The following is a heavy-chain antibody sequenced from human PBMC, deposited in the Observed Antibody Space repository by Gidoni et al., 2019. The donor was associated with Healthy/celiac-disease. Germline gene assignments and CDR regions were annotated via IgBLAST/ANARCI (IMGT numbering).Heavy chain of an antibody. CDR1: GYSISSGYY. CDR3: ARERIAARPYYYMDV. CDR2: IYHSGRT. J-gene: IGHJ6*03. D-gene: IGHD6-25*01. V-gene: IGHV4-38-2*02. Sequence: QVQLQESGPGLVKPSETMSLTCTVSGYSISSGYYWGWIRQPPGKGLEWIGSIYHSGRTYYNPSRKSRVTISVDTSKNQFSLKLSAVTAADTAGYYCARERIAARPYYYMDVWGKGTTVTVSS.